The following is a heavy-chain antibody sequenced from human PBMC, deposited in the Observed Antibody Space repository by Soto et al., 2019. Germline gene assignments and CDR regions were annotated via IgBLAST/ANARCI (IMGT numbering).Heavy chain of an antibody. V-gene: IGHV2-5*02. Sequence: QITLKESGPTLVKPTQTLTLTCTFSGFSLSTSGVGVGWIRQPPGKALEWLALIYWDDDKRYSPSLKSRLTTTKDTPKNQVVLTTTNMTPVNTATYSCAHSPTLVIFDYGGQETLVPVSS. CDR1: GFSLSTSGVG. CDR2: IYWDDDK. J-gene: IGHJ4*02. CDR3: AHSPTLVIFDY.